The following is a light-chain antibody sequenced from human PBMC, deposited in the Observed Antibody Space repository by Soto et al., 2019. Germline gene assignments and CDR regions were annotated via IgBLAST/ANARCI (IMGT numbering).Light chain of an antibody. Sequence: AIQLTQSPSSLSASIGDRVTITCRASQAISNSLAWYQQKPGKAPKLLIHDASSLESGVPSRFSGSGSGTDFSLTISSLQPEDFASYYCQQFYNYPITFGQGTLLEMK. J-gene: IGKJ5*01. CDR3: QQFYNYPIT. CDR1: QAISNS. CDR2: DAS. V-gene: IGKV1D-13*01.